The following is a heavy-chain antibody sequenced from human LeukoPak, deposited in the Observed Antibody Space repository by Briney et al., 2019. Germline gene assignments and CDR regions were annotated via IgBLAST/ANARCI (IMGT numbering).Heavy chain of an antibody. CDR3: ASGRSGSPYYFDY. CDR1: GVSISSYY. D-gene: IGHD1-14*01. J-gene: IGHJ4*02. CDR2: IYYSGST. Sequence: SETLSLTCTVSGVSISSYYWSWIRQPPGKGLEWIGCIYYSGSTNYNPSLKSRVTISVDTSKNQFSLKLSSVTAADTAVYYCASGRSGSPYYFDYWGQGTLVTVSS. V-gene: IGHV4-59*01.